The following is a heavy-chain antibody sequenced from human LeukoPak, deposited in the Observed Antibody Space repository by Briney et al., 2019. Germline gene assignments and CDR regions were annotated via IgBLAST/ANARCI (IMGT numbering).Heavy chain of an antibody. CDR3: AKDRLVIWPFDY. J-gene: IGHJ4*02. CDR1: GFTFSSYA. Sequence: SGGSLRLSCAASGFTFSSYAMSWVRQAPGRGLEWVSAISGSGGSTYYADSVKGRFTISRDNSKNTLYLQMNSLRAEDTAVYYCAKDRLVIWPFDYWGQGTLVTVSS. V-gene: IGHV3-23*01. D-gene: IGHD3-9*01. CDR2: ISGSGGST.